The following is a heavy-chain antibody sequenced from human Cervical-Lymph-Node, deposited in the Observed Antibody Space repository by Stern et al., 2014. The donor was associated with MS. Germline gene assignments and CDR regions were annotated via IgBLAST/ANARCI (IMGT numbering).Heavy chain of an antibody. CDR1: GGSASSTNW. V-gene: IGHV4-4*02. D-gene: IGHD2/OR15-2a*01. CDR3: ARERQQYCNSEGCSYWYFDL. J-gene: IGHJ2*01. CDR2: IYHSGAS. Sequence: QVQLQESGPGLVKPSGTLSLTCAVSGGSASSTNWWSWVRQSPGKGLEWIGNIYHSGASNYRPSLRSRVSISLVNSKNHLSLHLTSVTAADTAVYYCARERQQYCNSEGCSYWYFDLWGRGTLVTVSS.